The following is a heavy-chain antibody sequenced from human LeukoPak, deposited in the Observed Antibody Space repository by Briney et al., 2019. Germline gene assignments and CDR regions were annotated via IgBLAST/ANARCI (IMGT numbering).Heavy chain of an antibody. CDR2: VYYSGST. CDR1: GGSINRSSKY. D-gene: IGHD1-26*01. J-gene: IGHJ4*02. V-gene: IGHV4-39*02. Sequence: PSETLSLTCSVSGGSINRSSKYWGWIRQSPGKGLEWIGSVYYSGSTDYNPSLKSRVTISVDTSKNHFSLKLSSVTAADTAVYYCATFSGNYVFDYWGQGTRVTVSS. CDR3: ATFSGNYVFDY.